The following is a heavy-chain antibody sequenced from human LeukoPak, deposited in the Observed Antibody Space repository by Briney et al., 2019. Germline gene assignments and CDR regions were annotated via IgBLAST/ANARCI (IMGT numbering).Heavy chain of an antibody. Sequence: GRCPSLACAPSASLFVGNSMECVRHAPGNWMEWVSSMDASSTYIYYADSVRGRFTISRDNTKTSLYLQMDSLRAEDSAVYYCARDEGYCDNFSCHAYMSIWGKGTMVTVSS. CDR2: MDASSTYI. CDR3: ARDEGYCDNFSCHAYMSI. J-gene: IGHJ6*03. CDR1: ASLFVGNS. D-gene: IGHD2-15*01. V-gene: IGHV3-21*01.